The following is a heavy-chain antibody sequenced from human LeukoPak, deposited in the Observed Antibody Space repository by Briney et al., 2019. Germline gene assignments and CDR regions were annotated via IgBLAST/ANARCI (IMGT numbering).Heavy chain of an antibody. Sequence: PSETLSLTCDVSGDSISNSNWWSWVRQPPGKGLEWVGEISHSGNFNYNPSLKSRVIISMDKSKNHFSLRLSSITVADTAIYYCARAVAATSGRFSLGYWGQGTLVTVSS. D-gene: IGHD6-19*01. CDR1: GDSISNSNW. CDR3: ARAVAATSGRFSLGY. CDR2: ISHSGNF. V-gene: IGHV4/OR15-8*02. J-gene: IGHJ4*02.